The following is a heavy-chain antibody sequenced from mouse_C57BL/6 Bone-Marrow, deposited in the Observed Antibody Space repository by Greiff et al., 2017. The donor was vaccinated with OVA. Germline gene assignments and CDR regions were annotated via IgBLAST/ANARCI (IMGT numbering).Heavy chain of an antibody. V-gene: IGHV1-4*01. CDR3: ARGYYFDY. CDR1: GYTFTSYT. J-gene: IGHJ2*01. Sequence: QVHVKQSGAELARPGASVKMSCKASGYTFTSYTMHWVKQRPGQGLEWIGYIDPSSDYTKYNQKFKDKATLTADKSSSTAYMQLSSLTSEDSAVYYCARGYYFDYWGQGTTLTVSS. CDR2: IDPSSDYT.